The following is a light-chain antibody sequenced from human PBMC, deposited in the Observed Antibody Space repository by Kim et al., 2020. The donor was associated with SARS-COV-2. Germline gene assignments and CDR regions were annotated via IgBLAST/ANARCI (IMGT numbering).Light chain of an antibody. Sequence: GKSITISCTGTSSDIGGYNYVSWFQQHPGKAPKLMIYDVSNRPSGISNRFSGSKSGNTASLTISGLQAEDEADYYCSSYTSSDTSVFGTGTKVTVL. CDR3: SSYTSSDTSV. CDR1: SSDIGGYNY. V-gene: IGLV2-14*03. CDR2: DVS. J-gene: IGLJ1*01.